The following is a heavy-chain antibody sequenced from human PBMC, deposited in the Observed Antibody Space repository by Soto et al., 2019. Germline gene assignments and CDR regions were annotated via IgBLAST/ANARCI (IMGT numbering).Heavy chain of an antibody. J-gene: IGHJ6*02. CDR1: GFTYSSYG. CDR2: ISNDGSNK. D-gene: IGHD3-3*01. CDR3: AKVGVKGGDYYYYYGMDV. Sequence: GGSLRLSCAVFGFTYSSYGMHWVRQAPGKGLEWVAVISNDGSNKYYEDSVKGRFTISRDNSKNTLYLQMNSLRAEDTAVYYCAKVGVKGGDYYYYYGMDVWGQGTTVTVSS. V-gene: IGHV3-30*18.